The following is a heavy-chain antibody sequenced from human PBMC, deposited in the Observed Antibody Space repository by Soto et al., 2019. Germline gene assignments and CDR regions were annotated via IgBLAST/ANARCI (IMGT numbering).Heavy chain of an antibody. Sequence: VQLVESGGGLVQPGGSLRLSCAASGFTFSSYSMNWVRQAPGKGLEWVSYISSSSSTIYYADSVKGRFTISRDNANNSLYLQLNSLRAEDTAVYYCARPQYYYGSGSYPNYYWGQGTLVTVSS. J-gene: IGHJ4*02. CDR3: ARPQYYYGSGSYPNYY. D-gene: IGHD3-10*01. CDR1: GFTFSSYS. CDR2: ISSSSSTI. V-gene: IGHV3-48*01.